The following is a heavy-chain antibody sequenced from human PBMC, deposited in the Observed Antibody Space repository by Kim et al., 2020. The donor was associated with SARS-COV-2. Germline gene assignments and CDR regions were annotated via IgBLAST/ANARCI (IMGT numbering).Heavy chain of an antibody. D-gene: IGHD1-26*01. J-gene: IGHJ4*02. CDR2: INHSGST. Sequence: SETLSLTCAVYGGSFSGYYWSWIRQPPGKGLEWIGEINHSGSTNYNPSLKSRVTISVDTSKNQFSLKLSSVTAADTAVYYWSRGIGRERIFDYWGQGTLVTVSS. CDR1: GGSFSGYY. V-gene: IGHV4-34*01. CDR3: SRGIGRERIFDY.